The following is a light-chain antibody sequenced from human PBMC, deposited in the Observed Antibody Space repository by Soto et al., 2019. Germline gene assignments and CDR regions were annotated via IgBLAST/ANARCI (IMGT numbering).Light chain of an antibody. CDR1: SSDIDVYDL. CDR2: GVS. J-gene: IGLJ1*01. Sequence: QSVLTQPASVSGSPGQSITISWTGTSSDIDVYDLISWYRQYPGKAPKLMIYGVSKRPSGVSDRFSGSKSGNTASLTISGLQTEDEADYYCCSYAGFTTYVFGSGTKLTVL. CDR3: CSYAGFTTYV. V-gene: IGLV2-23*02.